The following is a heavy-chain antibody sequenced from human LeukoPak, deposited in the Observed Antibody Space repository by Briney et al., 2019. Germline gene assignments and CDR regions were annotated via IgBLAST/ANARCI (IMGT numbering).Heavy chain of an antibody. D-gene: IGHD3-22*01. Sequence: GGSLRLSCAASGFTFSSYGMHWVRQAPGEGLECVALIRYDGSNKYYADSVKGRFTISRDNSKNTLYLQMNSLRAEDTAVYYCAKVPYYYDSSGSLDYWGQGTLVTVSS. CDR3: AKVPYYYDSSGSLDY. CDR2: IRYDGSNK. CDR1: GFTFSSYG. V-gene: IGHV3-30*02. J-gene: IGHJ4*02.